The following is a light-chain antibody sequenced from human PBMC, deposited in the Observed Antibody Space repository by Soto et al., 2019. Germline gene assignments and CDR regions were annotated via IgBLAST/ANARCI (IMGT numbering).Light chain of an antibody. CDR2: AAS. CDR3: QQANSFPLT. CDR1: QGISSR. Sequence: DIPMTQSPSSVSASVGDRVTITCRASQGISSRLAWYQQKPGKAPNPLIYAASNLQSGVPSRFSGSGSETDFTLTIGSLQPEDFATYYCQQANSFPLTFGGGTKVEIK. V-gene: IGKV1-12*01. J-gene: IGKJ4*01.